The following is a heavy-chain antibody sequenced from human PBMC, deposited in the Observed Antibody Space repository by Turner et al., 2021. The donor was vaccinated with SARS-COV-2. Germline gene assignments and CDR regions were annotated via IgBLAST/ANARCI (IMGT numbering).Heavy chain of an antibody. CDR2: IYYSGST. D-gene: IGHD6-13*01. V-gene: IGHV4-39*01. CDR3: ATLVARQLVKAGWYFDL. J-gene: IGHJ2*01. CDR1: GGSISSSSYY. Sequence: QLQLQESGPGLVKPSETLSFTCTVSGGSISSSSYYWGWIRQPPGKGLEWIGSIYYSGSTYYDPSLKSRVTISVDTSKNQFSLKLSSVTAADTAVYYCATLVARQLVKAGWYFDLWGRGTLVTVSS.